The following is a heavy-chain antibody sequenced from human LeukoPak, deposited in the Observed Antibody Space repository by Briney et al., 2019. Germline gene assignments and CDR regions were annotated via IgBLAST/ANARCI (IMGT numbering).Heavy chain of an antibody. CDR3: ARDYYDSSGYYYWFDP. D-gene: IGHD3-22*01. J-gene: IGHJ5*02. Sequence: ASVKVSCKAFGYTFTSYGISWVRQAPGQGLEWMGWISAYNGNTNYAQKLQGRVTMTTDTSTSTVYMELRSLRSDDTAVYYCARDYYDSSGYYYWFDPWGQGTLVTVSS. CDR1: GYTFTSYG. V-gene: IGHV1-18*01. CDR2: ISAYNGNT.